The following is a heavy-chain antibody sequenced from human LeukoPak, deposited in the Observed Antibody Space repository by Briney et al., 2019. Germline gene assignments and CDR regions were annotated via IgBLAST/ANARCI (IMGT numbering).Heavy chain of an antibody. CDR2: IYTSGST. J-gene: IGHJ6*03. CDR1: GGSISSYY. CDR3: ARNGLLLFGPYYYYMYV. V-gene: IGHV4-4*07. Sequence: SETLSLTCTVSGGSISSYYWSWIRQPAGKGLEWIGRIYTSGSTNYNPSLKSRVTMSVDTSKNQFSLKLSSVTAADTAVYYCARNGLLLFGPYYYYMYVWGKGTTVTVSS. D-gene: IGHD3-16*01.